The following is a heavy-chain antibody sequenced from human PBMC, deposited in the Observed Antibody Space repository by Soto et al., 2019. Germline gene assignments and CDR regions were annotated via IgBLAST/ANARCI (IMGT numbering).Heavy chain of an antibody. J-gene: IGHJ3*02. Sequence: ASVKVSCKASGGTFSSYAISWVRQAPGQGLEWMGGIIPIFGTANYAQKFQGRVTITAEESTSTAYMELSSLRSEDTAVYYCASPEYYYDSSGYYYTGAFDIWGQGTMVTVSS. D-gene: IGHD3-22*01. CDR2: IIPIFGTA. V-gene: IGHV1-69*13. CDR3: ASPEYYYDSSGYYYTGAFDI. CDR1: GGTFSSYA.